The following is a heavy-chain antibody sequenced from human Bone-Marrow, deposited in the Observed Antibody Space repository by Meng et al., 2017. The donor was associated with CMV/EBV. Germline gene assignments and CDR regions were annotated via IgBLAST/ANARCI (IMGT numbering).Heavy chain of an antibody. CDR2: INHSGST. Sequence: VYGGSCRVYYWSWIRQPPGKGLEWIGEINHSGSTNYNPSLKSRVTISVDTSKNQFSLKLSSVTAADTAVYYCARYPYSSGWYWFDPWGQGTLVTVSS. CDR1: GGSCRVYY. J-gene: IGHJ5*02. D-gene: IGHD6-19*01. V-gene: IGHV4-34*01. CDR3: ARYPYSSGWYWFDP.